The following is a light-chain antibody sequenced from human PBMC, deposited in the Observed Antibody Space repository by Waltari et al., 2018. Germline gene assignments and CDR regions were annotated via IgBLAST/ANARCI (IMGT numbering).Light chain of an antibody. CDR1: RLGNQF. Sequence: SYELTQPPSVSVSPGQTATITCSGERLGNQFVCWYQQKTGQAPLLFIYPDDKRSPDISRRFSGSNSGNTATLIISETQATDEADYFCQAWVGSNVVFGGGTKLTVL. CDR3: QAWVGSNVV. V-gene: IGLV3-1*01. J-gene: IGLJ2*01. CDR2: PDD.